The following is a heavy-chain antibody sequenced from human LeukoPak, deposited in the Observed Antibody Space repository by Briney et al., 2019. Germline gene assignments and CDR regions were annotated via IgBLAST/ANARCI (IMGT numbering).Heavy chain of an antibody. D-gene: IGHD4-17*01. CDR1: GYTLTSYD. Sequence: GASVEVSCKPSGYTLTSYDINRVREATGQGLEWMGWMNPNSGNTGYAQKFQGRVNMTRNTPISTAYVELSSLRSEDTAVYYCARVPTVTDFDYWREGTLVSVRS. J-gene: IGHJ4*02. CDR2: MNPNSGNT. CDR3: ARVPTVTDFDY. V-gene: IGHV1-8*01.